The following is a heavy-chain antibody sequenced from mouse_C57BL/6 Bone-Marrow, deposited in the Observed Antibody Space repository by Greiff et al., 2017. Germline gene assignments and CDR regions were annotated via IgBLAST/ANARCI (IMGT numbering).Heavy chain of an antibody. Sequence: EVKLEESGPGLVKPSQSLSLTCSVTGYSITSGYYWNWIRQFPGNKLEWMGYISYDGSNNYNPSLKNRISITRDTSKNQFFLKLNSVTTEDTATYYCAKLDPDAMDYWGQGTSVTVSS. J-gene: IGHJ4*01. CDR3: AKLDPDAMDY. V-gene: IGHV3-6*01. D-gene: IGHD3-3*01. CDR2: ISYDGSN. CDR1: GYSITSGYY.